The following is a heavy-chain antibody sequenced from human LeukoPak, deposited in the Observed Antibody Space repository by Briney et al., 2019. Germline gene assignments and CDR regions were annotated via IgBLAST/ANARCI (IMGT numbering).Heavy chain of an antibody. V-gene: IGHV4-39*07. CDR1: GDSVSSSIYY. D-gene: IGHD3-22*01. J-gene: IGHJ4*02. Sequence: SETLSLICTVSGDSVSSSIYYWGWIRQPPGKGLEWIGSISYSGITYYNPSLKSRVTISVDTSKNQFSLKLSSVTAADTAVYYCARGLPYYYDSSGYYYAHYFDYWGQGTLVTVSS. CDR3: ARGLPYYYDSSGYYYAHYFDY. CDR2: ISYSGIT.